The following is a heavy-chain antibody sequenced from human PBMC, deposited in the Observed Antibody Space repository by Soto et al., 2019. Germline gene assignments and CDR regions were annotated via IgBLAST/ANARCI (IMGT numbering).Heavy chain of an antibody. CDR1: GFTFSDYY. CDR3: ASNVEMATGNFDY. D-gene: IGHD5-12*01. J-gene: IGHJ4*02. Sequence: PGGSLRLSCAASGFTFSDYYMSWIRQAPGKGLEWVSYISSSGSTIYYADSVKGRFTISRDNAKNSLYLQMNSLRSEDTAVYYCASNVEMATGNFDYWGQGTLVTVSS. CDR2: ISSSGSTI. V-gene: IGHV3-11*01.